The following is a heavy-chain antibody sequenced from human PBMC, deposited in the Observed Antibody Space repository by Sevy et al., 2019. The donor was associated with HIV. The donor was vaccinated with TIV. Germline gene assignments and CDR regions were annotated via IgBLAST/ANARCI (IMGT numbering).Heavy chain of an antibody. Sequence: SETLSLTCAVHDGSFSGYYWNWIRQPPGKGLEWIGEINESGITYYNPSLKSRVAISVDTSKKQFSLKLNSVTAADTALYFCARSPPVVVVPGAPSWFDPWGQGTLVTVSS. D-gene: IGHD2-2*01. CDR1: DGSFSGYY. V-gene: IGHV4-34*01. CDR3: ARSPPVVVVPGAPSWFDP. CDR2: INESGIT. J-gene: IGHJ5*02.